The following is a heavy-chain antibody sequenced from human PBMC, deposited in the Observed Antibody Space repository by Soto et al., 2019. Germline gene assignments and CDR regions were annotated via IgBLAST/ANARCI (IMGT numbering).Heavy chain of an antibody. CDR2: IIPIFGTA. CDR1: GGTFSSYA. D-gene: IGHD4-17*01. CDR3: ARGGRDYGDYYYYGMDV. J-gene: IGHJ6*02. Sequence: QVQLVQSGAEVKKPGSSVKVSCKASGGTFSSYAISWVRQAPGQGLEWMGGIIPIFGTANYAQKFQGRVTITADESTSTAYMELSSLRSEDTAVYYCARGGRDYGDYYYYGMDVWGRGTTVTVSS. V-gene: IGHV1-69*01.